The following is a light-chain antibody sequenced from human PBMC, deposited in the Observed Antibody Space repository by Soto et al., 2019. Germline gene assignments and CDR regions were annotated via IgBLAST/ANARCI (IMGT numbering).Light chain of an antibody. CDR3: QQHDDWPLT. CDR1: QSISIN. Sequence: EIVMTQSPATLSVSPGQIATLSCRASQSISINLAWYQQKPGQAPRLLIYEASTRATGIPARFSGSGSGTEFTLSINSLQSEDSAVYYCQQHDDWPLTFGQGTKLEIK. V-gene: IGKV3-15*01. J-gene: IGKJ2*01. CDR2: EAS.